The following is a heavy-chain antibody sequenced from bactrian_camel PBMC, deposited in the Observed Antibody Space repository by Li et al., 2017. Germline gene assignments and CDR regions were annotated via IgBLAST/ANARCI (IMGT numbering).Heavy chain of an antibody. CDR3: AADSSSWYHYYY. J-gene: IGHJ4*01. D-gene: IGHD6*01. CDR1: GFLYSRTC. V-gene: IGHV3S54*01. Sequence: HVQLVESGGGSVQAGGSLRLSCAAPGFLYSRTCMGWFRQAPGKEREGVAAINRGGDSTYYTDSVRGRFTISKDDAKNTLYLQMNDLKSDDTAMYYCAADSSSWYHYYYWGRGTQVTVS. CDR2: INRGGDST.